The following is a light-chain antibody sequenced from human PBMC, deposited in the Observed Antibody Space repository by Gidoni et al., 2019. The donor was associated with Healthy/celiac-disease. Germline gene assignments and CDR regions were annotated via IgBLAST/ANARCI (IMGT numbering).Light chain of an antibody. CDR1: QGISSY. Sequence: DIQLTQSPSFLSASVGDRVTITCRASQGISSYLAWYQQKPGKAPKLLIYAASTLQSGVPSRFSGSGSGTEFTLTISSLQPEDFATYYCQQPLTFGGXTKVEIK. V-gene: IGKV1-9*01. CDR2: AAS. CDR3: QQPLT. J-gene: IGKJ4*01.